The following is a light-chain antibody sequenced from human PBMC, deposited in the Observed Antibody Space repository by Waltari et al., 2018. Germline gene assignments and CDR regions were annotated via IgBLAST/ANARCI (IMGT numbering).Light chain of an antibody. J-gene: IGLJ2*01. CDR2: GNS. Sequence: QSVLTPPPSVSGAPGQRLTISCTGSSSNIGGGYDVHWYQQLPGTAPKLLIDGNSNRPAGVPDRLVGSKSGTSADLAITGRQAEDDADYSRKFYDSSLGGSEVFGGVTKLTAL. CDR3: KFYDSSLGGSEV. CDR1: SSNIGGGYD. V-gene: IGLV1-40*01.